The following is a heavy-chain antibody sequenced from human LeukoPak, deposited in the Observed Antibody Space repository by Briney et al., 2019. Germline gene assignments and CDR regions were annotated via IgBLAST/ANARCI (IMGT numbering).Heavy chain of an antibody. Sequence: SETLSLTCGVYGGSFTNYYWSWIRQPPGRGLEWIGEIDHSGITNYNSSLKSRVTISGDTSKNQFSLNLTSVTAADTAIYYCARRPRGGVPAAYNWFDPWGQGTLVSVSS. J-gene: IGHJ5*02. CDR1: GGSFTNYY. CDR2: IDHSGIT. D-gene: IGHD6-13*01. CDR3: ARRPRGGVPAAYNWFDP. V-gene: IGHV4-34*01.